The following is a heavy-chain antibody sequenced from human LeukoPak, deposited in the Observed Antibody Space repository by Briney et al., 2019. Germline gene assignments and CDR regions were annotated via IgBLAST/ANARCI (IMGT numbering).Heavy chain of an antibody. J-gene: IGHJ4*02. CDR2: IKKDGSEK. V-gene: IGHV3-7*01. Sequence: GGSLRLSCAASGFTFSSYWMSWVRQAPGKGLEWVANIKKDGSEKYYVDSVKGRFTISRDNAKTSLYLQMNSLRAEDTAVYYCARDLSGGTGYTYGRGIDYWGQGTLVTVSS. CDR3: ARDLSGGTGYTYGRGIDY. D-gene: IGHD5-18*01. CDR1: GFTFSSYW.